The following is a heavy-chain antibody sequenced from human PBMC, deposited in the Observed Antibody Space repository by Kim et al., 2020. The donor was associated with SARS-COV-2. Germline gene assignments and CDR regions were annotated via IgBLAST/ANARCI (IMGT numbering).Heavy chain of an antibody. Sequence: SETLSLTCAVYGGSFSGYYWSWIRQPPGKGLEWIGEINHSGSTNYNPSLKSRVTISVDTSKNQFSLKLSSVTAADTAVYYCARDWVRLRYFDWPRSGWF. J-gene: IGHJ5*01. D-gene: IGHD3-9*01. CDR2: INHSGST. CDR1: GGSFSGYY. CDR3: ARDWVRLRYFDWPRSGWF. V-gene: IGHV4-34*01.